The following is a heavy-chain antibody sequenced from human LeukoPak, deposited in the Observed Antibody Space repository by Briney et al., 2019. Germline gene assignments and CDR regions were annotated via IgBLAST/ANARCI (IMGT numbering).Heavy chain of an antibody. CDR1: GYTFTSYG. CDR3: VRAGRGYSYGYSDY. CDR2: ISAYNGNT. J-gene: IGHJ4*02. V-gene: IGHV1-18*01. Sequence: ASVKVSCKXSGYTFTSYGISWVRQTPGQGLEWMGWISAYNGNTNYAQKLQGRVTMTTDTSTSTAYMELRSLRSDDTAVYYCVRAGRGYSYGYSDYWGQGTLVTVSS. D-gene: IGHD5-18*01.